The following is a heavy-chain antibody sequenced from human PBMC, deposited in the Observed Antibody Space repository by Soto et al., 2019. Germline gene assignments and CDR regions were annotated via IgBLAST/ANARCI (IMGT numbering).Heavy chain of an antibody. V-gene: IGHV3-7*05. CDR2: INQDGSEK. D-gene: IGHD5-18*01. CDR1: GFTFRTYW. J-gene: IGHJ6*02. CDR3: ARDGSTSCYSYAYHGMDV. Sequence: EVQLVESGGGLVQPGGSLRLSCGASGFTFRTYWLSWVRQVPGKGLEWVANINQDGSEKNYVDSVKGRFTISRDNAKNSLYLQMSSLRAEDTALYYCARDGSTSCYSYAYHGMDVWGQGTTVTVSS.